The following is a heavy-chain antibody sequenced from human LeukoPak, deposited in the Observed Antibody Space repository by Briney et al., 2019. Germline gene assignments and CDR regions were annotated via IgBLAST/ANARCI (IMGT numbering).Heavy chain of an antibody. D-gene: IGHD1-7*01. CDR2: IKQDGSER. J-gene: IGHJ4*02. Sequence: GGSLRLSRAASGFTFSNNWMTWGRQAPGKGPEWEANIKQDGSERNYVDSVKGRFTIARDNTKNSLYLQMTSLRGEDTTVYYCASRAGKPGNTPWCFDYWGQGALVTVSS. CDR3: ASRAGKPGNTPWCFDY. CDR1: GFTFSNNW. V-gene: IGHV3-7*01.